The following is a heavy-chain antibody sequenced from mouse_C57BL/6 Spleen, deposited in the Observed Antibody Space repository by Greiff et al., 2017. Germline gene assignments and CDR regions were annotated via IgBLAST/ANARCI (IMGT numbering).Heavy chain of an antibody. CDR1: GFTFSSYA. CDR2: ISDGGSYT. D-gene: IGHD1-1*01. J-gene: IGHJ2*01. Sequence: EVKLQESGGGLVKPGGSLKLSCAASGFTFSSYAMSWVRQTPEKRLEWVATISDGGSYTYYPDNVKGRFTISRDNAKNNLYLQMSHLKSEDTAMYYCARRGYYGSVFDYWGQGTTLTVSS. V-gene: IGHV5-4*03. CDR3: ARRGYYGSVFDY.